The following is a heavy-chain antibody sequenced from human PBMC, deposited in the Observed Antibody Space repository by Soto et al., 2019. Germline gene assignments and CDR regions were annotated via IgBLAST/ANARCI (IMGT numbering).Heavy chain of an antibody. D-gene: IGHD4-17*01. CDR1: GYTFTSYY. J-gene: IGHJ6*02. CDR3: ARTGRRTTPAGGYYYYGMDV. Sequence: RASVKVSCKASGYTFTSYYMHWVRQAPGQGLEWMGIINPSGGSTSYAQKFQGRVTMTRDTSTSTVYMELSSLRSEDTAVYYCARTGRRTTPAGGYYYYGMDVWGQGTTVTVSS. V-gene: IGHV1-46*01. CDR2: INPSGGST.